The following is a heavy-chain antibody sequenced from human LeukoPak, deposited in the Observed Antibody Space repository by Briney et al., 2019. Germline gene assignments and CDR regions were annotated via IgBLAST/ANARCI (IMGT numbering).Heavy chain of an antibody. CDR3: ARVMVVTYGVVYDGSRYFSNWFDP. D-gene: IGHD3-22*01. V-gene: IGHV1-8*01. CDR1: GYTFTSFD. J-gene: IGHJ5*02. CDR2: MNPNSGNT. Sequence: ASVKVSCKASGYTFTSFDMNWVRQATGQGLEWMGWMNPNSGNTGYAQKLQGRVTMTTDTSTSTAYMELRSLRSDDTAVYYCARVMVVTYGVVYDGSRYFSNWFDPWGQGTLVTVSS.